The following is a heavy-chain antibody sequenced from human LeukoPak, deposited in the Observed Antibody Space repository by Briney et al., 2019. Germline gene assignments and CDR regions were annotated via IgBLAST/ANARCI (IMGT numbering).Heavy chain of an antibody. D-gene: IGHD3-10*01. Sequence: ASVKVSCKASGYTFTSYGISWVRQAPGQGLEWMGWISAYNGNTNYAQKLQGRVTMTTDTSTSTAYMELRSLRSDDTAVYYCARDPKVRDQYCYMDVWGKGTTVTVSS. V-gene: IGHV1-18*04. CDR2: ISAYNGNT. CDR1: GYTFTSYG. J-gene: IGHJ6*03. CDR3: ARDPKVRDQYCYMDV.